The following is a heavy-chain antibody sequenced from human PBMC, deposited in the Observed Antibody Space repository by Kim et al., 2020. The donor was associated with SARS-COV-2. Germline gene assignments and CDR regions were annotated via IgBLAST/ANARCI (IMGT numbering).Heavy chain of an antibody. Sequence: YAQTFPGRVTFTADESTSTAYMELSNLSPEDTAVYYCARDNDFWSGLIDFWGQGTLVTVSS. D-gene: IGHD3-3*01. CDR3: ARDNDFWSGLIDF. V-gene: IGHV1-69*01. J-gene: IGHJ4*02.